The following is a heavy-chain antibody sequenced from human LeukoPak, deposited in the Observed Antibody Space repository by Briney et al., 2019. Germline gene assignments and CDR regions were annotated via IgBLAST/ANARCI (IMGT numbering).Heavy chain of an antibody. V-gene: IGHV1-2*02. CDR3: ARGYSGYAN. J-gene: IGHJ4*02. CDR1: GYTFTGYY. CDR2: INPSGGDT. D-gene: IGHD5-12*01. Sequence: ASVKVSCKASGYTFTGYYMHWVRQAPGQGLQWMGWINPSGGDTNYAQKFQGRVTMTRDTSISTAYMELSRLRSDDTAVYYCARGYSGYANWGQGTLVTVSS.